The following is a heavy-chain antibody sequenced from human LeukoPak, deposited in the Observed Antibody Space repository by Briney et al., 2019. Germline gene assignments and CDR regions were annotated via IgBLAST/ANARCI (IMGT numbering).Heavy chain of an antibody. Sequence: SETLSLTCAVYGGSFSGYYWSWIRQPPGKGLEGIGEINHSGSTNYNPSLKSRVTISVDTSKNQFSLKLSSVTAADTAVYYCARHVRYFDWSTRPSYFDYWGQGTLVTVSS. CDR3: ARHVRYFDWSTRPSYFDY. V-gene: IGHV4-34*01. D-gene: IGHD3-9*01. CDR2: INHSGST. J-gene: IGHJ4*02. CDR1: GGSFSGYY.